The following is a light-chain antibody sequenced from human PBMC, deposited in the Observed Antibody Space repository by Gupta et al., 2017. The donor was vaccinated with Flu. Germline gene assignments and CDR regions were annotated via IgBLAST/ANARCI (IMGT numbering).Light chain of an antibody. J-gene: IGKJ1*01. CDR2: AAS. CDR1: QSISNY. CDR3: QQSYSTPRT. Sequence: DIQMTQSPSSLSASVGDRVTITCRASQSISNYSSLYQQKPGKAPKLLIDAASSFQSGVPSRCSGSGSATDFILTISSQQPEDFAIYYCQQSYSTPRTFGQGTKVEIK. V-gene: IGKV1-39*01.